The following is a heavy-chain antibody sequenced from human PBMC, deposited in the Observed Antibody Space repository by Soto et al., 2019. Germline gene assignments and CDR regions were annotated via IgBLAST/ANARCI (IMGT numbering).Heavy chain of an antibody. D-gene: IGHD3-16*02. CDR2: INSDGSTT. CDR1: GFTFSSYW. CDR3: ASPDGTTFRYTAAY. V-gene: IGHV3-74*01. J-gene: IGHJ4*02. Sequence: GGSLRLSCAASGFTFSSYWMHWVRQAPGKGLVWVSHINSDGSTTNYADSVKGRFTVSRDNAENTLYLQMNSLRVEDTAVYYCASPDGTTFRYTAAYWGQGTLVTVSS.